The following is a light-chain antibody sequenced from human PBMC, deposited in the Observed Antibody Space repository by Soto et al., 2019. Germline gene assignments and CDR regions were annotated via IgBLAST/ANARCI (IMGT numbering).Light chain of an antibody. Sequence: DIQMTQSPSSLSASVGDRVTITCRASQSISTYLNWYQQKPGKAPKVLIYAASTLQSGVPSRFSGSGSGTDFTLTISSLQPEDFASYYCQQSYSTPRLTFGGGTKVAMK. CDR3: QQSYSTPRLT. CDR2: AAS. J-gene: IGKJ4*01. CDR1: QSISTY. V-gene: IGKV1-39*01.